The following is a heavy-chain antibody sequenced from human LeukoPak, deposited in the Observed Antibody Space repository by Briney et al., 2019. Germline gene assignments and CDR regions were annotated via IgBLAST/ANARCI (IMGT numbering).Heavy chain of an antibody. J-gene: IGHJ4*02. V-gene: IGHV3-23*01. D-gene: IGHD3-9*01. CDR2: ITGGGSGI. CDR3: AKWGDYDVLTGYYVSDY. Sequence: PGASLRLSCAASGFTFSNYAMSWVRQAPGKGLEWVSAITGGGSGIYYADSMKSRFTTSRDNSKNTLYLQINSLRAEDTAVYYCAKWGDYDVLTGYYVSDYWGQGTLVTVSS. CDR1: GFTFSNYA.